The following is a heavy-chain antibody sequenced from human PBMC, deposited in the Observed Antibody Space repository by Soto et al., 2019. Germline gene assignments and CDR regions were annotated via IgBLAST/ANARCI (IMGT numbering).Heavy chain of an antibody. CDR2: IFTSGST. Sequence: SETLSLTYSVSGGSINSGAYYWSWIRQHPGKGLEWIGYIFTSGSTYYNPSLKSRVTISVDTSKNHFSLKLRSVTAADTAVYYCARVGSRGYSYGYADYWGQATLVTVSS. CDR1: GGSINSGAYY. J-gene: IGHJ4*02. D-gene: IGHD5-18*01. V-gene: IGHV4-31*03. CDR3: ARVGSRGYSYGYADY.